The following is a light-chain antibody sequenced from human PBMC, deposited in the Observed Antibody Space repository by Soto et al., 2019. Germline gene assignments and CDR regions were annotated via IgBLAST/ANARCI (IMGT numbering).Light chain of an antibody. Sequence: QSVLTQPPSVSGAPGQRVTISCTGSSSNIGAGYDVHWYQQLPGTAPKLLIYGNSNRPSGVPDRFSGSKSGTSASLAITGLQAEDEADYYCQSYDSSLSGYVFGGGTKATVL. V-gene: IGLV1-40*01. J-gene: IGLJ2*01. CDR2: GNS. CDR1: SSNIGAGYD. CDR3: QSYDSSLSGYV.